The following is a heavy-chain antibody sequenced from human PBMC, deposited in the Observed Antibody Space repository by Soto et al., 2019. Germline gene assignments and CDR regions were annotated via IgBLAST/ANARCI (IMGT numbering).Heavy chain of an antibody. V-gene: IGHV1-69*13. J-gene: IGHJ4*02. D-gene: IGHD1-26*01. CDR1: GGTFSSYA. CDR2: IIPIFGTA. Sequence: GASVKGSCKASGGTFSSYAISWVRQAPGQGLEWMGGIIPIFGTANYAQKFQGRVTITADESTSTAYMELSSLRSEDTAVYYCARDPTRNPNSGSYLAPYYFDYWGQGTLVTVSS. CDR3: ARDPTRNPNSGSYLAPYYFDY.